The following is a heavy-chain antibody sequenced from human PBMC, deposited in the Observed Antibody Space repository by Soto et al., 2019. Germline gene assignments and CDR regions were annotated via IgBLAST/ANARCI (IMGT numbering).Heavy chain of an antibody. Sequence: EVQLLESGGHLVQPGGSLRLSCAAYGFTFSTYAMSWVRQAPGKGLEWVSAMSGTGGGTYYADSVKGRFTISRDNSKNTLYLQMNSLRAEDTAVYYCAKVPTRGYYFDYWGQGTLVTVSS. V-gene: IGHV3-23*01. J-gene: IGHJ4*02. CDR1: GFTFSTYA. CDR3: AKVPTRGYYFDY. CDR2: MSGTGGGT. D-gene: IGHD5-12*01.